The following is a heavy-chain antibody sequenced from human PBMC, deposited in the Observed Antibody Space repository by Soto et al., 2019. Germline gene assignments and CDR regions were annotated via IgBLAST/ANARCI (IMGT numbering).Heavy chain of an antibody. CDR1: GFTFSSV. J-gene: IGHJ4*02. D-gene: IGHD2-2*01. CDR2: ISGSGGST. CDR3: ARLDQKGTYFDY. V-gene: IGHV3-23*01. Sequence: GGSLRLSCVPSGFTFSSVMNWVRQAPGKRLEWVSGISGSGGSTSYANSVKGRVTISRDNSKSTLYLQMNSLRAEDTAVYYCARLDQKGTYFDYWGQGTLVTVSS.